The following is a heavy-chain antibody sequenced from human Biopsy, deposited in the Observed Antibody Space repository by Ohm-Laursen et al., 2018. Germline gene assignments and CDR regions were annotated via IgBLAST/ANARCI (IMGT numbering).Heavy chain of an antibody. D-gene: IGHD1-26*01. Sequence: TLSLTCSVSGGSVSSSNYYWNWIRQPPGKGLEWIGYIYYNGSTNYNPSLRSRVTISVDRSKNQFSLELSSVTAADTAVYYCARVGAGAPSIDYFDYWGQGALVTVSS. CDR2: IYYNGST. V-gene: IGHV4-61*01. CDR1: GGSVSSSNYY. CDR3: ARVGAGAPSIDYFDY. J-gene: IGHJ4*02.